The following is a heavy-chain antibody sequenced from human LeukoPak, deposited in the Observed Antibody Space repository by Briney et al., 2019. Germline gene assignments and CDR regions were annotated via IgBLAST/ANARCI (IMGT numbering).Heavy chain of an antibody. Sequence: GASVKVSCKASGGTFSSYAISWVRQAPGQGLEWMGRIIPILDIANYAQKFQGRVTITADKSTSIAYMELRGLRSEDTAVYYCAGAEFYQSSVGAFDIWGQGTMVTVSS. D-gene: IGHD3-22*01. V-gene: IGHV1-69*04. J-gene: IGHJ3*02. CDR1: GGTFSSYA. CDR2: IIPILDIA. CDR3: AGAEFYQSSVGAFDI.